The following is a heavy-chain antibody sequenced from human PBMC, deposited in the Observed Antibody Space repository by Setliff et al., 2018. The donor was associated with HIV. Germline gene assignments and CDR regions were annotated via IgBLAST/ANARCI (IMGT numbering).Heavy chain of an antibody. CDR3: ARAPLSRLRSYYYYYGMDV. CDR1: GGSINSSTYY. D-gene: IGHD4-17*01. Sequence: PSETLSLTCTVSGGSINSSTYYWGWIRQPPGKGLEWIGSFYYSGRTYYSPSLRSRVTISVDTSKNQFSLELSSVTASDTAVYYCARAPLSRLRSYYYYYGMDVWGQGTTVTVSS. CDR2: FYYSGRT. V-gene: IGHV4-39*01. J-gene: IGHJ6*02.